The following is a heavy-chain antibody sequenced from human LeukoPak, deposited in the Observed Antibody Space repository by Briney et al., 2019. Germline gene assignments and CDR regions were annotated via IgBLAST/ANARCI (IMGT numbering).Heavy chain of an antibody. CDR1: GFTFDASA. CDR2: ISFDGRNK. J-gene: IGHJ4*02. V-gene: IGHV3-30*14. CDR3: ARDFPTTGYSSSWTWFALDY. D-gene: IGHD6-13*01. Sequence: GGSLRLSCAASGFTFDASAMHWVRQAPGKGLEWVAVISFDGRNKYYADSMKGRITISRDNSKNMLYLQVNSLRPEDTATYYCARDFPTTGYSSSWTWFALDYWGQGTLVTASS.